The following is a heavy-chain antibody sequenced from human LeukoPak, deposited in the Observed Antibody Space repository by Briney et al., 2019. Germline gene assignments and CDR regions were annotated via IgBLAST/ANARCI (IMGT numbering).Heavy chain of an antibody. D-gene: IGHD3-10*01. CDR2: IYHSGST. CDR3: ARVQGNLWFGELLYSYFDY. Sequence: SETLSLTCAVSGGSISSSNWWSWVRQPPGKGLEWIGEIYHSGSTNYNPSLKSRVTISVDKSKNQFSLKLSSVTAADTAVYYCARVQGNLWFGELLYSYFDYWGQGTLVTVSS. V-gene: IGHV4-4*02. J-gene: IGHJ4*02. CDR1: GGSISSSNW.